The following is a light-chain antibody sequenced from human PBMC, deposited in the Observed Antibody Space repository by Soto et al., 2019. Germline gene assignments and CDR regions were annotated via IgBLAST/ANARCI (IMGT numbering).Light chain of an antibody. CDR1: PSVSSN. CDR2: GAS. CDR3: QQYNNCPPWT. V-gene: IGKV3-15*01. J-gene: IGKJ1*01. Sequence: EIVLIQSPATLSLSPGERATLSCRASPSVSSNLACYQQKPGQAPRQLIYGASTRATGIPARFSGSGSGTEFTLTISSLQSEDFAVYYCQQYNNCPPWTFGQGTKVDIK.